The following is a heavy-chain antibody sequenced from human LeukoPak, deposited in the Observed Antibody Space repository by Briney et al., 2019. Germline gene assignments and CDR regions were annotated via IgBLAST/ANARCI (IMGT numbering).Heavy chain of an antibody. V-gene: IGHV4-31*03. D-gene: IGHD2-8*02. CDR3: ARGPGGELDH. CDR2: IYYTGTT. CDR1: GGSISSGGYY. J-gene: IGHJ4*02. Sequence: SQTLSLTCTVSGGSISSGGYYWNWIRQDPGKGLEWIGYIYYTGTTYYNPSLKSRVTLSVDTSKNQFSLKLNSVTAADSAVYYCARGPGGELDHWGQGTLVAFSS.